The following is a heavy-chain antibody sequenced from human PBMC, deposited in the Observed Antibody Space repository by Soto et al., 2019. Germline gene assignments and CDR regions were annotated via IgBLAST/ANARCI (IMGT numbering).Heavy chain of an antibody. V-gene: IGHV5-51*01. D-gene: IGHD2-21*02. J-gene: IGHJ3*02. CDR2: IYPGDSDT. CDR1: GYSFTNYW. Sequence: ESLKISCEGSGYSFTNYWIGWVRQMPVKGLEWMGIIYPGDSDTRYSPSFQGQVTISADKSISTAYLQWSSLRASDTAMYYCANGGVWYFFDMSAQGTMVTVSS. CDR3: ANGGVWYFFDM.